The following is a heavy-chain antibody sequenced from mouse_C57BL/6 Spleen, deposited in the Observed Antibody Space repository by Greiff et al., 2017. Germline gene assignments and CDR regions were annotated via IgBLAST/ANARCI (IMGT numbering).Heavy chain of an antibody. CDR2: INPSNGGT. CDR3: ARSNYCDSSHSDY. J-gene: IGHJ2*01. D-gene: IGHD1-1*01. CDR1: GYTFTSYW. Sequence: VQLQQPGTELVKPGASVKLSCTASGYTFTSYWMHWVKQRPGQGLEWIGYINPSNGGTNYNEKFKSKATLTADKSSSTAYMQPPSLTSEDSAIYYSARSNYCDSSHSDYWGQGTTLTVSS. V-gene: IGHV1-53*01.